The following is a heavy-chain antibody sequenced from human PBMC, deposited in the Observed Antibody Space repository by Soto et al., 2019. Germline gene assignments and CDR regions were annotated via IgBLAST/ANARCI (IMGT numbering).Heavy chain of an antibody. CDR1: GFTFSDYT. J-gene: IGHJ6*02. CDR3: VRQGHMDV. CDR2: ITSRSTYI. Sequence: EVQLVESGGGLVKPGGSLKLSCVASGFTFSDYTMTWVRQAPGKGLEWVSSITSRSTYIYFTDSLKGRFTISRDNVKNSLYLQMNSLRGEDTAVYYCVRQGHMDVWGQGTTVTVSS. V-gene: IGHV3-21*02.